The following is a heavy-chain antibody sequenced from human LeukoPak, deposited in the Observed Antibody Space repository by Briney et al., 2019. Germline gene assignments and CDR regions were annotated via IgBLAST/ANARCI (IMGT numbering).Heavy chain of an antibody. V-gene: IGHV4-30-4*08. Sequence: SETLSLTCTVSGGSISSGDYYWSWIRQPPGKGLEWIGYIYCSGSTYYNPSLKSRVTISVDTSKNQFSLKLSSVTAADTAVYYCARNDFWSGKDFDYWGQGTLVTVSS. CDR1: GGSISSGDYY. D-gene: IGHD3-3*01. CDR3: ARNDFWSGKDFDY. CDR2: IYCSGST. J-gene: IGHJ4*02.